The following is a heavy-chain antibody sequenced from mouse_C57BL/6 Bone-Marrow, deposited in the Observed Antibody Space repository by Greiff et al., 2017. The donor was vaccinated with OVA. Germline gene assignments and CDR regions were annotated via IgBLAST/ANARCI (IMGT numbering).Heavy chain of an antibody. V-gene: IGHV1-7*01. CDR1: GYTFTSYW. D-gene: IGHD2-3*01. CDR3: ARWRDGYYVHY. J-gene: IGHJ2*01. CDR2: INPSSGYT. Sequence: VHVKQSGAELAKPGASVKLSCKASGYTFTSYWMHWVKQRPGQVLEWIGYINPSSGYTKYNQKFKDKATLTADKSSSTAYMQLSSLTYEDSAVYYCARWRDGYYVHYWGQGTTLTVSS.